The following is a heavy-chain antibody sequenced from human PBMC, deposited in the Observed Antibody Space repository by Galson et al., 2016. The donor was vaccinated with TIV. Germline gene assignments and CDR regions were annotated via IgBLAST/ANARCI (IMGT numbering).Heavy chain of an antibody. Sequence: SLRLSCAASGFTVSTNYMTWVRQAPGKGLEWVSIIYNDGSTYYADSVKGRFSISRDNSKNTMFLQMNSLRAEDAAVYYCARERRYCGNECYLRYYYGMDVWGRGTLSLSPQ. V-gene: IGHV3-66*02. D-gene: IGHD3-22*01. CDR1: GFTVSTNY. CDR3: ARERRYCGNECYLRYYYGMDV. CDR2: IYNDGST. J-gene: IGHJ2*01.